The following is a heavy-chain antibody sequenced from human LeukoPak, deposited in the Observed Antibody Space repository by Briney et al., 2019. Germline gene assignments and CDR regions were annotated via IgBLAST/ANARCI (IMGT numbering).Heavy chain of an antibody. V-gene: IGHV3-48*02. CDR2: ISSISRTI. Sequence: GGSLRLPCAASGFTFSSYGMHWVRQAPGKGLEWVSYISSISRTIYYADSVKGRFTVSRDNAKNSLYLQMNSLTDEDTAVYYCARDICSSASCSYGMDVWGQGTTVTVSS. CDR3: ARDICSSASCSYGMDV. D-gene: IGHD2-2*01. J-gene: IGHJ6*02. CDR1: GFTFSSYG.